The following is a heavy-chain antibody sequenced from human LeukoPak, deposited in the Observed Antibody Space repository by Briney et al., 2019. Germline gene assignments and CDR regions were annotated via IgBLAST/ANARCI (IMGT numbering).Heavy chain of an antibody. V-gene: IGHV4-38-2*02. CDR3: ARHTYCSSTSCYEAYFDY. CDR2: IYHSGST. Sequence: SETLSLTCSVSGYSISSGYYWGWIRQPPGKGLEWIGSIYHSGSTYYNPSLKSRVTISVDTSKNQFSLKLSSVTAADTAVYYCARHTYCSSTSCYEAYFDYWGQGTLVTVSS. J-gene: IGHJ4*02. D-gene: IGHD2-2*01. CDR1: GYSISSGYY.